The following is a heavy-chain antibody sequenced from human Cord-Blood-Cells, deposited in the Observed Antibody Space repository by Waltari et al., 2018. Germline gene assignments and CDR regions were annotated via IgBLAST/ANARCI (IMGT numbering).Heavy chain of an antibody. CDR3: ARRLAEPWAGGGTDAFDI. CDR2: IYPVNAKP. D-gene: IGHD1-1*01. CDR1: GYSFTSYW. J-gene: IGHJ3*02. Sequence: EVQLVQSGAEVKKPGESLKISCKGSGYSFTSYWIGWVRQMPGKGLEWMGIIYPVNAKPRYSPSFQGQVTISAAKAISTAYLQWSSLKASDTAMYYCARRLAEPWAGGGTDAFDIWGQGTMVTVSS. V-gene: IGHV5-51*03.